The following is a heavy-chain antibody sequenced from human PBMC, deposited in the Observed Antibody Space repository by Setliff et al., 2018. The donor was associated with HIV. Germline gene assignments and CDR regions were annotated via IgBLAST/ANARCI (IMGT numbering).Heavy chain of an antibody. J-gene: IGHJ3*02. V-gene: IGHV1-46*01. D-gene: IGHD5-18*01. CDR3: ARVGDSYGMDDAFDI. CDR1: GYTFTSYS. Sequence: EASVKVSCKASGYTFTSYSMHWVRQAPGQGLEWMGIINRSGGTTNYAQKFQGRVTMTRDTSTSTAYMELSSLRSEDTAVYYCARVGDSYGMDDAFDIWGQGTMVTVSS. CDR2: INRSGGTT.